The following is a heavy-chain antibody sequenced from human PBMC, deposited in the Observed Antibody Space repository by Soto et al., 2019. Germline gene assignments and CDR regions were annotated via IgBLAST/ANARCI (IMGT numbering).Heavy chain of an antibody. CDR1: RFTFSSYA. CDR2: ISGSGGST. J-gene: IGHJ6*02. CDR3: AKDTPYYYGAGISPSYYRMDV. D-gene: IGHD3-10*01. V-gene: IGHV3-23*01. Sequence: WGSLRLSCAGSRFTFSSYAMRCVRQAPGKGLDWVSAISGSGGSTYYADSVKGRFTISRDTSKNTLYLQVNSLRAEDTAVYYCAKDTPYYYGAGISPSYYRMDVWGQGTTVTASS.